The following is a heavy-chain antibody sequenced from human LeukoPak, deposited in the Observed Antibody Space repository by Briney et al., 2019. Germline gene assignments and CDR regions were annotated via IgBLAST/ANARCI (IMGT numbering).Heavy chain of an antibody. V-gene: IGHV3-23*01. CDR3: AKEHGAAAGTAFDY. CDR2: ISGSGGST. Sequence: SCKASGGTFSGYAISWVRQAPGKGLEWVSAISGSGGSTYYADSVKGRFTISRDNSKNTLYLQMNSLRAEDTAVYYCAKEHGAAAGTAFDYWGQGTLVTVSS. D-gene: IGHD6-13*01. CDR1: GGTFSGYA. J-gene: IGHJ4*02.